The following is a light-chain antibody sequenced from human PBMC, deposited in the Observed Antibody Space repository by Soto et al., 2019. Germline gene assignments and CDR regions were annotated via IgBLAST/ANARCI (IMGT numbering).Light chain of an antibody. Sequence: QSALTQPASVSGSPGQSITISCTGTSSDVGGYNSVSWYQQYPGKAPKLMIYEVSNRPSGVSNRFSGSKSGNTASLTISGLLAEDEADYYCSSYTSSSTPYVFGTGTQLTVL. CDR1: SSDVGGYNS. CDR2: EVS. J-gene: IGLJ1*01. V-gene: IGLV2-14*01. CDR3: SSYTSSSTPYV.